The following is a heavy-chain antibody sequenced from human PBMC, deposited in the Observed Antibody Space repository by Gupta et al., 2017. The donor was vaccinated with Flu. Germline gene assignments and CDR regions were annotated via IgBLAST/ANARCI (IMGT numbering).Heavy chain of an antibody. V-gene: IGHV3-11*01. CDR1: GFSFSDYY. Sequence: QVLLVESGGGLVKPAGSLSLSCAASGFSFSDYYMSWIRQAPGKGLEWVSYISGSASAIYYAGSVNGRFTISRDNAKSSLYLQMNSLRAEDTAVYYGARDRDGPDYWGQGTLVTVSS. D-gene: IGHD5-24*01. J-gene: IGHJ4*02. CDR3: ARDRDGPDY. CDR2: ISGSASAI.